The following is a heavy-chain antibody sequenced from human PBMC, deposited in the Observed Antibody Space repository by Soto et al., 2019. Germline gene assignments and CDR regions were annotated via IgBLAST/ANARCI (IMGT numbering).Heavy chain of an antibody. D-gene: IGHD1-7*01. CDR3: ARDATGTTSGGDYYYGMDV. J-gene: IGHJ6*02. V-gene: IGHV1-69*01. CDR1: GGTFSSYA. CDR2: IIPIFGTA. Sequence: QVQLVQSGAEVKKPGSSVKVSCKASGGTFSSYAISWVRQAPGQGLEWMGGIIPIFGTANYAQKFQGRVTITADESTGTAYMELSSLRSEDTAVYYCARDATGTTSGGDYYYGMDVWGQGTTVTVSS.